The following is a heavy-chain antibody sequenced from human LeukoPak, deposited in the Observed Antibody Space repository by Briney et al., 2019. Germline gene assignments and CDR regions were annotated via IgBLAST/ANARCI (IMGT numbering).Heavy chain of an antibody. CDR2: INHSGST. CDR1: GGSFSGYY. V-gene: IGHV4-34*01. J-gene: IGHJ4*02. D-gene: IGHD1-1*01. Sequence: PSETLSLTCAVYGGSFSGYYWSWIRQPPGKGLEWIGEINHSGSTSYNPSLKSRVTISVDTSNNQFSLKLSSVTAADTAVYYCARYKWGLLNSHFDYWGQGILVTVSS. CDR3: ARYKWGLLNSHFDY.